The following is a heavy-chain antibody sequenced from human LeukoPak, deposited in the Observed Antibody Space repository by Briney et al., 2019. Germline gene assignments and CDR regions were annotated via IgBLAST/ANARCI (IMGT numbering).Heavy chain of an antibody. CDR2: IIPILGIA. V-gene: IGHV1-69*04. Sequence: SVKVSCKASGGTFSSYAISWVRQAPGQGLEWMGRIIPILGIANYAQKFQGRVTITADKSTSTAYMELSSLRSEDTAVYYCARDLSSVVTAIRLTNWFDPWGQGTLVTVSS. CDR3: ARDLSSVVTAIRLTNWFDP. CDR1: GGTFSSYA. D-gene: IGHD2-21*02. J-gene: IGHJ5*02.